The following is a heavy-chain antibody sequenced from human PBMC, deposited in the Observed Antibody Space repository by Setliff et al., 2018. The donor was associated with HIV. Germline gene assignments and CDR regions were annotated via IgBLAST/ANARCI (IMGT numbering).Heavy chain of an antibody. CDR1: GGSINSDNYY. D-gene: IGHD2-8*01. CDR2: ILYGGTT. J-gene: IGHJ3*02. V-gene: IGHV4-39*01. CDR3: ARPTTGLGGGAAFDI. Sequence: SETLSLTCSVSGGSINSDNYYWGWIRQPPGKGLEWIGNILYGGTTYYTPSLKSRVSISVDTSRNQFSLRLNSVTAADTAVYYCARPTTGLGGGAAFDIWGQGTMVTVSS.